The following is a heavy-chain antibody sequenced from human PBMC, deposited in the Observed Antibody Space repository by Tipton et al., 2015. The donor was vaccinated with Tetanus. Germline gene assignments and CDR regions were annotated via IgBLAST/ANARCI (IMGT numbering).Heavy chain of an antibody. CDR3: ARDIKIAAAGTSPYYYYGMDV. V-gene: IGHV3-48*03. Sequence: SLRLSCAASGFTFSSYEMNWVRQAPGKGLEWVSYISSSGSTIYYADSVKGRFTISRDNAKNSLYLQMNSLRAEDTAVYYCARDIKIAAAGTSPYYYYGMDVWGQGTTVTVSS. J-gene: IGHJ6*02. D-gene: IGHD6-13*01. CDR1: GFTFSSYE. CDR2: ISSSGSTI.